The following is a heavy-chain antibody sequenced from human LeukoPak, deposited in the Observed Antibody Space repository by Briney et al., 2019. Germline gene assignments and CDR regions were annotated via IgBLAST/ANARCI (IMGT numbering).Heavy chain of an antibody. J-gene: IGHJ4*02. V-gene: IGHV5-51*01. D-gene: IGHD4-17*01. CDR1: GYTFSNYW. CDR3: ARQRDDYGDSCFDY. CDR2: IFPGDSDN. Sequence: GESLKISCKGSGYTFSNYWIGWVRQTPGKGLEWMGIIFPGDSDNRNSPSLQDRVTISADKSISTAYLQWTSLKASDSAMYYCARQRDDYGDSCFDYWGQGTLVTVSS.